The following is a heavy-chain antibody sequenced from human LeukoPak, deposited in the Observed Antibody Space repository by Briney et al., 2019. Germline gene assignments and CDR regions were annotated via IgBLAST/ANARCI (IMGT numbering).Heavy chain of an antibody. D-gene: IGHD2-21*01. V-gene: IGHV3-66*01. Sequence: PGGSLRLPCAASRFPDSSNYMSWVRQAPAKGLEWVSLIYSGGSTYYADSVKGRFNISRDDSKNTLYLQMNSLRAEDTAVYYCATREFPGGYFDYWGQGILVTVSS. CDR3: ATREFPGGYFDY. CDR1: RFPDSSNY. J-gene: IGHJ4*02. CDR2: IYSGGST.